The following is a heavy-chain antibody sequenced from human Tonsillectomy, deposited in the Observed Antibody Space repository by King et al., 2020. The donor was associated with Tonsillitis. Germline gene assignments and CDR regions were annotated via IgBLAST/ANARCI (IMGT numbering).Heavy chain of an antibody. CDR1: GFTFGDYA. V-gene: IGHV3-49*03. D-gene: IGHD3-22*01. CDR3: TSDSYFDSRGYFPHPGPDY. J-gene: IGHJ4*02. Sequence: VQLVESGGGLVQPGRSLRLSCTASGFTFGDYAMSWFRQAPGKGLEWVGFIRSKPYGETTEYAASVKGRFTISRDDSKSIAYLQMNSLKTEDTAVYYCTSDSYFDSRGYFPHPGPDYWGQGTLVTVSS. CDR2: IRSKPYGETT.